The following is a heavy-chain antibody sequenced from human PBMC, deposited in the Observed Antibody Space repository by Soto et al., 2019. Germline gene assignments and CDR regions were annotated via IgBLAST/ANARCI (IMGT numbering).Heavy chain of an antibody. CDR1: GGSISSGCYY. V-gene: IGHV4-31*03. CDR3: AIDYPDSSGRFTFDY. CDR2: IYYGGST. D-gene: IGHD3-22*01. J-gene: IGHJ4*02. Sequence: QVQLQESGPGLVKPSQTLSLTCPVSGGSISSGCYYWTWIRQHPGKGLEWMGYIYYGGSTYYNPSLKSRVTISVDTSKNQFYLKLSSVTAADTAVYYCAIDYPDSSGRFTFDYWGQGTLVTVSS.